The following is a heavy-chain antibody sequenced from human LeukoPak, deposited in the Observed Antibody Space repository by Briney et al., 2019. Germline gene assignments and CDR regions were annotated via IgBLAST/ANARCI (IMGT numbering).Heavy chain of an antibody. CDR2: ILPIFGTA. CDR3: ARSFHSSGWYHDY. CDR1: GGTFSTYA. J-gene: IGHJ4*02. D-gene: IGHD6-19*01. V-gene: IGHV1-69*13. Sequence: ASVKVSCKASGGTFSTYAISWVRQPPGQGLECMEGILPIFGTANYAPEFQGRVTITADESTSTAYMELSSLRSEDTAVYYCARSFHSSGWYHDYWGQGTLVTVSS.